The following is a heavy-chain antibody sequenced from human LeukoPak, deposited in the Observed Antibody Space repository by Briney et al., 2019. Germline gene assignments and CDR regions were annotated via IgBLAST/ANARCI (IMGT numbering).Heavy chain of an antibody. D-gene: IGHD3-3*01. CDR3: ARVYTIFGVVIGYMDV. V-gene: IGHV1-18*01. J-gene: IGHJ6*03. CDR2: ISAYNGNT. CDR1: GYTFTSYG. Sequence: ASVKVSCKASGYTFTSYGISWVRQAPGQGLEWMGWISAYNGNTNYAQKLQGRVTMTTDTSTSTAYMELRSLRPDDTAVYYCARVYTIFGVVIGYMDVWGKGTTVTVSS.